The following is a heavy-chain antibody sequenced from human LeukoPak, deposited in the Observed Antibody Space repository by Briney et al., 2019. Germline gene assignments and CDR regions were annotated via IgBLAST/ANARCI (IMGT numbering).Heavy chain of an antibody. D-gene: IGHD2-2*01. CDR2: IYATGDT. J-gene: IGHJ4*02. CDR1: GFPVSANY. CDR3: TRGLYQSR. Sequence: GGSLRLSRAASGFPVSANYMTWVRQAPGKGLEWVSVIYATGDTHYADSVKGRFTISRDNSKNILHLQMNSLRAEDTAVYDCTRGLYQSRWGQGTLVTVSS. V-gene: IGHV3-66*01.